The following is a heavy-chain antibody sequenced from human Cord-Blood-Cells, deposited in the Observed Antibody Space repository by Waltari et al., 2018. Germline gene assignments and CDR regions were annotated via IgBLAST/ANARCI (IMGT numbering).Heavy chain of an antibody. D-gene: IGHD6-19*01. CDR3: ARGQKYSSGHYFDY. CDR1: GFTFSSYA. CDR2: ISYDGSNK. V-gene: IGHV3-30-3*01. J-gene: IGHJ4*02. Sequence: QVQLVESGGGVVQPGRSLRLSCAASGFTFSSYAMHWVRPAPGKGLEWVAVISYDGSNKYYADSVKGRFTISRDNSKNTLYLQMNSLRAEDTAVYYCARGQKYSSGHYFDYWGQGTLVTVSS.